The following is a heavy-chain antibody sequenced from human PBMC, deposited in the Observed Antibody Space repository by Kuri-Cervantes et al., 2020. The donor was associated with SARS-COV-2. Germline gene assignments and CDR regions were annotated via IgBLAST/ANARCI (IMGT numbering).Heavy chain of an antibody. CDR1: GATFSTYG. D-gene: IGHD5-18*01. J-gene: IGHJ3*02. Sequence: SSVKVSCKASGATFSTYGFSGVRQAPGQGLEWMGGIIPIFGTANYAQTFQGRVTITTDESTCTAYMELSSLRSEYAAVYYCARGNTADAFDIWGQGTTVTVSS. CDR2: IIPIFGTA. CDR3: ARGNTADAFDI. V-gene: IGHV1-69*05.